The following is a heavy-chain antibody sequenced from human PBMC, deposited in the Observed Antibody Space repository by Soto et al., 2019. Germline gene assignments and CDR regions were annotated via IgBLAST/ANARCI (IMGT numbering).Heavy chain of an antibody. V-gene: IGHV4-30-4*01. CDR3: ARVVRFCSSPSCRGRNWFDL. D-gene: IGHD2-2*01. CDR2: MFYVGAT. CDR1: GGSISSGAYY. J-gene: IGHJ5*02. Sequence: PSETLSLTCSVFGGSISSGAYYWSWIRQPPGKGLEWIGYMFYVGATYYNPSLKSRVTISVDTSKNQFSLKLNSVTAADTAVYHCARVVRFCSSPSCRGRNWFDLCGPGTLLSVS.